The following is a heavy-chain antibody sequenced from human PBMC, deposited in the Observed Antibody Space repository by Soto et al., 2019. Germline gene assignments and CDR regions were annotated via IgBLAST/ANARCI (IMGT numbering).Heavy chain of an antibody. D-gene: IGHD7-27*01. CDR1: GGSFSGDY. V-gene: IGHV4-34*01. CDR2: INHSGTT. J-gene: IGHJ4*02. CDR3: TKGGDWGSR. Sequence: QVQLQQWGAGLLNPSETLSLTCAVCGGSFSGDYWCWIRQSPGKGLGWMGEINHSGTTSYNPSLKSGVTISVDTSRNQFSLKLRSVTAADTAVYYCTKGGDWGSRWGQGTLVTVSS.